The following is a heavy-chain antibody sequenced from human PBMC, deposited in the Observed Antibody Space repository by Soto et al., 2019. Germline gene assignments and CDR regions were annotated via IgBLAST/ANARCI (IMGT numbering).Heavy chain of an antibody. Sequence: QITLKESGPTLVKPTQTLTLTCTFSGFSLSTRGVGVGWIRQPPGKALEWLALIYWDDDDGYSPSLKSRLTHTKDTSKIHVVHTKTNMYPLYTATYYCAHRPRGYRYHFDYWGQGTLVTVSS. D-gene: IGHD5-18*01. CDR2: IYWDDDD. CDR1: GFSLSTRGVG. V-gene: IGHV2-5*02. J-gene: IGHJ4*02. CDR3: AHRPRGYRYHFDY.